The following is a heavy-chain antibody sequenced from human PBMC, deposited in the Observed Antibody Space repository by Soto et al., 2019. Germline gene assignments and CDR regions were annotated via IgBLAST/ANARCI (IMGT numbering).Heavy chain of an antibody. Sequence: QVQLVQSGAEVKKPGASVKVSCKASGYTFTSYGISWVRQAPGQGLEWMGWISGYNDNTNYAQKFQGRVSMTTDTSTATAYMELRSLRSDDTAVFYCARMGYCSGGSCYSGSGDYWGQGTLVTVSS. CDR2: ISGYNDNT. V-gene: IGHV1-18*04. J-gene: IGHJ4*02. CDR1: GYTFTSYG. D-gene: IGHD2-15*01. CDR3: ARMGYCSGGSCYSGSGDY.